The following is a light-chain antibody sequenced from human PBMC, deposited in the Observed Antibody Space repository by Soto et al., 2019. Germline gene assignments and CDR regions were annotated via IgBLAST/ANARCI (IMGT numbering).Light chain of an antibody. V-gene: IGKV3-15*01. J-gene: IGKJ3*01. Sequence: EIVMTQSPATMSVSPGERATLSCRDSNSVSVNLACYQQKPGQAPRLLIYAASTRATGIPARFSGSGSWTEFTLTISSLQSEDFAVYYCQQYNNWPPITFGTGTQVDIQ. CDR2: AAS. CDR3: QQYNNWPPIT. CDR1: NSVSVN.